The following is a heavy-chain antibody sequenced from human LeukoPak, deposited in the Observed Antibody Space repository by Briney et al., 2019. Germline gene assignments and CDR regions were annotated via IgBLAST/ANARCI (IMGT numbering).Heavy chain of an antibody. CDR1: GFTFRSYG. CDR2: ISGSGGDT. CDR3: AKVTINYLPYY. D-gene: IGHD4/OR15-4a*01. Sequence: GGSLRLSCAATGFTFRSYGMGWVRQAPGKGLEWVSAISGSGGDTYYADSVKGRFTISRDNSKNTLYLQMNSLRAEDTAVYYCAKVTINYLPYYWGQGTLVTVSS. J-gene: IGHJ4*02. V-gene: IGHV3-23*01.